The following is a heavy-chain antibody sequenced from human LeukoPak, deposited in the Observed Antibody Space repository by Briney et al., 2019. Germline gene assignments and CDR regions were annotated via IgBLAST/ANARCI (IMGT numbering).Heavy chain of an antibody. CDR2: ISGSGGAGT. CDR1: GFTFSSYA. D-gene: IGHD1-26*01. J-gene: IGHJ6*02. Sequence: GGSLRLSCPGSGFTFSSYAMSWVRQAPGKGLEWVSTISGSGGAGTYYADSVKGRFTVSRDNSRNTLYLPMNSLRAEDTAVYYCVKDRGGSPFYGMEVWGQGTTVTVSS. V-gene: IGHV3-23*01. CDR3: VKDRGGSPFYGMEV.